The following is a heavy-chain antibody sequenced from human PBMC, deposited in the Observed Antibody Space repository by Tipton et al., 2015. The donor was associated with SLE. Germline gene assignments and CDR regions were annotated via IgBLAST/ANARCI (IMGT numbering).Heavy chain of an antibody. Sequence: SLRLSCAASGFTFSSYGMHWVRQAPGKGLEWVAVISYDGSNKYYADSVKGRFTISRDNSKNTLYLQMNSLRAEDTAVYYCAKGLEGWNSAFDIWGQGTMVTVSS. V-gene: IGHV3-30*18. D-gene: IGHD1/OR15-1a*01. CDR2: ISYDGSNK. J-gene: IGHJ3*02. CDR3: AKGLEGWNSAFDI. CDR1: GFTFSSYG.